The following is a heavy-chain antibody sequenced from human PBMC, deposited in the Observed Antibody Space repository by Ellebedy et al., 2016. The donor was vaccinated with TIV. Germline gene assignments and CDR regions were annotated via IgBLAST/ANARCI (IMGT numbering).Heavy chain of an antibody. CDR1: GFSFRDAW. J-gene: IGHJ4*01. V-gene: IGHV3-15*01. Sequence: GESLKISCAASGFSFRDAWMSWVRQAPGKGLEWVGRIKHRPHGATTDYAAPVKGRFTISRDDSKNTLYLQMNSLRTEDTAIYYCTRDPHRYCSRVSCPSDYWGHGILVTVSS. D-gene: IGHD2-15*01. CDR3: TRDPHRYCSRVSCPSDY. CDR2: IKHRPHGATT.